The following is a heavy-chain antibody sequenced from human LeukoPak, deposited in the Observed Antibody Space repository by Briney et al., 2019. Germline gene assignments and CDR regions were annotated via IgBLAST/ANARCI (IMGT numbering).Heavy chain of an antibody. J-gene: IGHJ4*02. CDR1: GYTFTSYA. CDR3: ARDWGLSPYVSGPFDY. Sequence: ASVKVSCKASGYTFTSYAMHWVRQAPGQRLEWMGWINAGNGNTKYSQKFQGRVTITRDTSASTAYMELSSLRSEDTAMYYCARDWGLSPYVSGPFDYWGQGTLVIVSS. CDR2: INAGNGNT. V-gene: IGHV1-3*01. D-gene: IGHD3-16*01.